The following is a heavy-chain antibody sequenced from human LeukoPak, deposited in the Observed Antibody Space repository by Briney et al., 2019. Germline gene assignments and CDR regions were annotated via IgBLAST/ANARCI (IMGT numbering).Heavy chain of an antibody. CDR3: AKDGRAYYDFWSGYYFDY. Sequence: GGSLRLSCAASGFTFDDYAMHWVRQAPGKGLEWVSGISWNSGSIGYADSVKGRFTISRDNSKNTLYLQMNSLRAEDTAVYYCAKDGRAYYDFWSGYYFDYWGQGTLVTVSS. CDR2: ISWNSGSI. CDR1: GFTFDDYA. J-gene: IGHJ4*02. V-gene: IGHV3-9*01. D-gene: IGHD3-3*01.